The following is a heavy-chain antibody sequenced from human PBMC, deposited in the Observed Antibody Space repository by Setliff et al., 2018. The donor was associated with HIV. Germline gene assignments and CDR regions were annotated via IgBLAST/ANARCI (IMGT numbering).Heavy chain of an antibody. D-gene: IGHD3-10*01. V-gene: IGHV4-39*07. CDR2: TYYTGNT. CDR3: ARATFGSTSSGINYYMDV. Sequence: KPSETLSLTCTVSGGSISSSSYPWGWVRQAPGKGLEWIGSTYYTGNTYYNPSFKSRVTISVDTSTNQFSLKLSSVTAADTALYFCARATFGSTSSGINYYMDVWGKGTTVTVS. J-gene: IGHJ6*03. CDR1: GGSISSSSYP.